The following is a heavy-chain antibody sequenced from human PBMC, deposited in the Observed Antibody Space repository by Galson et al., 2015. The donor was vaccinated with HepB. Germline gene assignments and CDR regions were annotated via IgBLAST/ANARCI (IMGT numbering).Heavy chain of an antibody. CDR2: IKSKTDGGTT. CDR1: GFTFSNAW. Sequence: SLRLSCAASGFTFSNAWMSWVRQAPGKGLEWVGRIKSKTDGGTTDYAAPVKGRFTISRDDSKNTLYLQMNSLKTEDTAVYYCTGSPRYYDFWSGYSVSGMDVWGQGTTVTVSS. V-gene: IGHV3-15*01. D-gene: IGHD3-3*01. J-gene: IGHJ6*02. CDR3: TGSPRYYDFWSGYSVSGMDV.